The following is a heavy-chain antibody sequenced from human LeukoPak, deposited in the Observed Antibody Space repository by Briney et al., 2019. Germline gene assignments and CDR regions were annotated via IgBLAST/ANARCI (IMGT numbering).Heavy chain of an antibody. CDR3: AREYCGGDCFPYYFDY. CDR2: ISGSGGST. J-gene: IGHJ4*02. Sequence: GGSLRLSCAASGFTFSSYAMSWVRQAPGKGLEWVSAISGSGGSTYYADSVKGRFTISRDNSKNTLYLQMNSLRAEDTAVYCCAREYCGGDCFPYYFDYWGQGTLVTVSS. D-gene: IGHD2-21*02. CDR1: GFTFSSYA. V-gene: IGHV3-23*01.